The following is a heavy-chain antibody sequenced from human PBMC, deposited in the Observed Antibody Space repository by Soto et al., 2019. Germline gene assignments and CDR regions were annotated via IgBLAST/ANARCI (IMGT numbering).Heavy chain of an antibody. CDR1: GGTFDNFI. J-gene: IGHJ6*02. CDR3: ARNGSYSSSLSSCSGMDV. V-gene: IGHV1-69*01. D-gene: IGHD1-26*01. Sequence: QVQLVQSGAEVKEPGSSVRVSCKASGGTFDNFIMNWVRQTPGQGLEWMGGIVPMLGTPTYAEKFKGRVTISATGSTSTMYMEVRSLRSEDTAIYACARNGSYSSSLSSCSGMDVWGQGTTVTVSS. CDR2: IVPMLGTP.